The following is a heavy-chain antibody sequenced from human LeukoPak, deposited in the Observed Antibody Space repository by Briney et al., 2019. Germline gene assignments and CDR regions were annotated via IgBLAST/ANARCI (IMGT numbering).Heavy chain of an antibody. V-gene: IGHV3-21*01. CDR1: GFTFSNYA. CDR3: ARDRGYFDN. Sequence: GGSLRLSCATSGFTFSNYAVSWVRQAPGKGLEWVSSITSSSNYIYYADSVKGRFTISRDNVQNSLYLQMNSLRAEDTAMYYCARDRGYFDNWGQGTLVTVSS. CDR2: ITSSSNYI. J-gene: IGHJ4*02.